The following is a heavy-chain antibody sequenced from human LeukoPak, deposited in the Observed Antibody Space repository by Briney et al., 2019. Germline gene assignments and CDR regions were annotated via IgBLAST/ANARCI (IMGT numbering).Heavy chain of an antibody. CDR3: ARDRGMTRAAFDI. Sequence: GGSLRLSCAASGFSFSSYGMHWVRQAPGKGLEWVAFIRYDGSNKYYADSVKGRFTISRDNSKNTLYLQMNSLRAGDTAVYYCARDRGMTRAAFDIWGQGTMVTVSS. CDR1: GFSFSSYG. D-gene: IGHD4-11*01. V-gene: IGHV3-30*02. J-gene: IGHJ3*02. CDR2: IRYDGSNK.